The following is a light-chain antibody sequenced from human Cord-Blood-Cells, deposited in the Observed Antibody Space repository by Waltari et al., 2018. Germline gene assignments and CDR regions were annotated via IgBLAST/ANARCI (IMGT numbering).Light chain of an antibody. CDR2: AAS. Sequence: DIEMTPSPSSRSASVGDRVTITCRASQSISSYLNCYQQKPGKAPKLLIYAASSLQSGVPSRFSGSGSGTDFTLTISSLQPEDFATYYCQQSYRTPPITFGQGTRLEIK. CDR3: QQSYRTPPIT. CDR1: QSISSY. V-gene: IGKV1-39*01. J-gene: IGKJ5*01.